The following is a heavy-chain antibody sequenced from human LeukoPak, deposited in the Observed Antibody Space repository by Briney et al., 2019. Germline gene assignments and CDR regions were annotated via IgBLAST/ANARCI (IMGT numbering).Heavy chain of an antibody. CDR3: ARDRTHSLY. J-gene: IGHJ4*02. CDR1: GFTFGNYW. V-gene: IGHV3-7*01. Sequence: GGSLRLSCAVSGFTFGNYWMSWVRQAPGKGLEWVANINQDGSEKYYVDSVKGRFTISRDNAKNSLYLQMNSLRAEDTAVCYCARDRTHSLYWGQGTLVTVSS. CDR2: INQDGSEK. D-gene: IGHD1-26*01.